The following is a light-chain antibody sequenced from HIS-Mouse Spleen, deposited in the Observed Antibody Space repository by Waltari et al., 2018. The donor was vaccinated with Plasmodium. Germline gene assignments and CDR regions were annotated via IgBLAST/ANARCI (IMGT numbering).Light chain of an antibody. CDR2: GAS. V-gene: IGKV3-15*01. Sequence: EIVMPQSPATLSVSPGERATLSCRASQRFSSNLAWYQQKPAQAPRLLIDGASTRAPGIPARCSGSGSGTEFTLTISSLQSEDFAVYYCQQYNNWSFTFGPGTKVDIK. J-gene: IGKJ3*01. CDR1: QRFSSN. CDR3: QQYNNWSFT.